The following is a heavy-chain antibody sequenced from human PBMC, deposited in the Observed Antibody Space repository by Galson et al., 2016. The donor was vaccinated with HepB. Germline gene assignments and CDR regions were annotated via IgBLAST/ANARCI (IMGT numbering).Heavy chain of an antibody. CDR3: GKDLDTSGYDLFGPWGS. CDR1: GFTFDSYA. J-gene: IGHJ4*02. CDR2: IPSNGIGA. D-gene: IGHD3-3*01. Sequence: SLRLSCAASGFTFDSYAMSWVRQAPGKGLEWISGIPSNGIGAQYAGAVKGRFIISRDNSKNVLYLQMKSLRTEDTAKYYCGKDLDTSGYDLFGPWGSWGQGILVIVSS. V-gene: IGHV3-23*05.